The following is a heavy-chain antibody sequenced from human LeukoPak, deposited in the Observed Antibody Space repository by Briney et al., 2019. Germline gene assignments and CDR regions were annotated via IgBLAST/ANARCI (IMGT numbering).Heavy chain of an antibody. J-gene: IGHJ4*02. D-gene: IGHD6-19*01. CDR2: ISGDGVST. CDR3: ARVSYSSGWYDY. V-gene: IGHV3-43*02. Sequence: GGSLRLSCAASGFTFDDYAMHWVRQAPGKGLEWVSLISGDGVSTYYADSVKGRFTISRDNSKNSLYLQMSSLRSEDTALYFCARVSYSSGWYDYWGQGTLVTVSS. CDR1: GFTFDDYA.